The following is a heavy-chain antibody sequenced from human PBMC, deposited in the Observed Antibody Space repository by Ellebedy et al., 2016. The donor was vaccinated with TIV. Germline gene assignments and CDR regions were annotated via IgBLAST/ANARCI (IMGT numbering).Heavy chain of an antibody. J-gene: IGHJ6*02. CDR2: IKSDGSST. CDR3: ARDPYSRSSFYYYGVDV. CDR1: GFTFSSYW. D-gene: IGHD6-6*01. V-gene: IGHV3-74*01. Sequence: GESLKISXAASGFTFSSYWMHWVRQAPGKGLVWVSRIKSDGSSTRYADSVKGRFTISRDNSKNTLYLQMNSLRVEDTAVYYCARDPYSRSSFYYYGVDVWGQGTTVTVSS.